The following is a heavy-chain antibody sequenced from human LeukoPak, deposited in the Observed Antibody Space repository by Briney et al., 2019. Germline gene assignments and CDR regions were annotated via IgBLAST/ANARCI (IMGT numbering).Heavy chain of an antibody. CDR1: GYTFTAYY. V-gene: IGHV1-2*02. CDR2: INPHSGDT. Sequence: ASVKVSCKASGYTFTAYYMHWVRQAPGQGLEWMGWINPHSGDTNYAQKFQGRVTMTRDTSISTAYMELSRLRSDDAAVYYCAIGSGHYCFEYWGQGAQVSVSS. D-gene: IGHD2/OR15-2a*01. CDR3: AIGSGHYCFEY. J-gene: IGHJ4*02.